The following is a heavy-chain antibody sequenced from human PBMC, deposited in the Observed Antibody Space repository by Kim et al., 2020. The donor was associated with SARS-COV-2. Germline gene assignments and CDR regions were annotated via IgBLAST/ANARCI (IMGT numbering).Heavy chain of an antibody. CDR2: GT. D-gene: IGHD3-16*02. Sequence: GTQHNPHLKSQVTLAVDTSKNQFSLKLSSVTAADTAVYYCAKHYRLDWFDPWGQGTLVTVSS. V-gene: IGHV4-39*01. CDR3: AKHYRLDWFDP. J-gene: IGHJ5*02.